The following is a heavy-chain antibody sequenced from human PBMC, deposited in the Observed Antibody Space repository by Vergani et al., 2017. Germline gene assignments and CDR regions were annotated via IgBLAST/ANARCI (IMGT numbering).Heavy chain of an antibody. CDR2: IYTSGST. CDR3: ARSAAVAGTWDDAFDI. V-gene: IGHV4-61*02. Sequence: QVQLQESGPGLVKPSQTLSLTCTVSGGSISSGSYYWSWIRQPAGKGLEWIGRIYTSGSTNYNPSLKSRVTISVDTSKNQFSLKLSSVTAADTAVYYCARSAAVAGTWDDAFDIWGQGTMVTVSS. J-gene: IGHJ3*02. D-gene: IGHD6-19*01. CDR1: GGSISSGSYY.